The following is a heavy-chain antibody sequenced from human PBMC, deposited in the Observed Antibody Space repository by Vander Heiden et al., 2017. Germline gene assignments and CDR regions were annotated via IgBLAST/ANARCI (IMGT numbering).Heavy chain of an antibody. CDR3: ARSKAAAGTSGLSYYYGMDV. J-gene: IGHJ6*02. Sequence: QVQLVQSGAEVKKPGASVKVSCKASGYTFTGYYMHWVRQAPGQGLEWMGWINPNSGGTNYAQKFQGWVTMTRDTSISTAYMELSRLRSDDTAVYYCARSKAAAGTSGLSYYYGMDVWGQGTTVTVSS. V-gene: IGHV1-2*04. D-gene: IGHD6-13*01. CDR2: INPNSGGT. CDR1: GYTFTGYY.